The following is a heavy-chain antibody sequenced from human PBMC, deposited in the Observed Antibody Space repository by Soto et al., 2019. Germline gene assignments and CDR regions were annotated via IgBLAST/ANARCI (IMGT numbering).Heavy chain of an antibody. CDR2: LIPIFGNA. J-gene: IGHJ6*02. CDR3: ASGGEYYDENPRHYCFFAMHA. Sequence: QVHLVQSGAEVKKPGSSVKVSCKASGGTFSNYPITWVRQAPGQGLEWLGGLIPIFGNADYTQTFQGRVTITADEPTNTAYMEMSSLSSEDTAVYYWASGGEYYDENPRHYCFFAMHAWGQGTTVTVS. D-gene: IGHD3-3*01. V-gene: IGHV1-69*01. CDR1: GGTFSNYP.